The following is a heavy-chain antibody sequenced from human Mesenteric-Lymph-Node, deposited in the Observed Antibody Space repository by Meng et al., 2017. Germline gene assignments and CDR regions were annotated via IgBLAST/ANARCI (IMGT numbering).Heavy chain of an antibody. CDR2: ISWNSGDI. CDR1: GFSFDDYA. CDR3: AKDLRRIDSSWSITAFDS. D-gene: IGHD6-13*01. V-gene: IGHV3-9*03. J-gene: IGHJ4*02. Sequence: SLKISCAASGFSFDDYAMHWVRQPPGKGLEWVSSISWNSGDIAYADSVKGRFTISRDNAKNSLYLQMNNLRTEDMAFYYCAKDLRRIDSSWSITAFDSWGQGTLVTVSS.